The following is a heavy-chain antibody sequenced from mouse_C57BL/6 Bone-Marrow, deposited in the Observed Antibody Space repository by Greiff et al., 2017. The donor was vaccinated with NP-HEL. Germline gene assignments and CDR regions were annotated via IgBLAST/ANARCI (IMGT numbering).Heavy chain of an antibody. J-gene: IGHJ1*03. CDR1: GFTFSDYY. D-gene: IGHD1-1*01. CDR2: ISNGGGST. V-gene: IGHV5-12*01. CDR3: ARHRTTVVARDWYFDV. Sequence: EVHLVESGGGLVQPGGSLKLSCAASGFTFSDYYMYWVRQTPEKRLEWVAYISNGGGSTYYPDTVKGRFTISRDNAKNTLYLQMSRLKSEDTAMYYCARHRTTVVARDWYFDVWGTGTTVTVSS.